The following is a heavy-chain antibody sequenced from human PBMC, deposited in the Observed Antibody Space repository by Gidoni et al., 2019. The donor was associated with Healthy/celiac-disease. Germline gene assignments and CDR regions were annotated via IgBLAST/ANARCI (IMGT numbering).Heavy chain of an antibody. V-gene: IGHV3-23*01. D-gene: IGHD1-26*01. CDR3: AKVATDYYYYSYMDV. J-gene: IGHJ6*03. CDR2: ISGSGGST. CDR1: GFSFSSYA. Sequence: EVQLLESGGGLVQPGGSLRLSCAASGFSFSSYAMSWFRQAPGKGLECVSAISGSGGSTYYADSVKGRFTISSDKSKNTLYLQMNSLRAEDTAVYYCAKVATDYYYYSYMDVWGKGTTVTVSS.